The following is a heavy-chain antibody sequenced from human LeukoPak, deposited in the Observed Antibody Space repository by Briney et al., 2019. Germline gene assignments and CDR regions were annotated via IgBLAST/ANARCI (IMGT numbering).Heavy chain of an antibody. V-gene: IGHV1-18*01. Sequence: ASVKVSCKASGYTFTNYGISWVRQAPGQGLEWMGWISAYSGNTHYAQKIQGRVTMTTDTSTSTAYMELRSLTSDDTAVYYCARDAVSTTTAGGIDYWGQGTPVTVSS. D-gene: IGHD5/OR15-5a*01. CDR2: ISAYSGNT. CDR1: GYTFTNYG. J-gene: IGHJ4*02. CDR3: ARDAVSTTTAGGIDY.